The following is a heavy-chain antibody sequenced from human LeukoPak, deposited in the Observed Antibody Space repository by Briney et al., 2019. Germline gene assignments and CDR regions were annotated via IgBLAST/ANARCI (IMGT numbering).Heavy chain of an antibody. CDR3: ARGSIVVVVAATPEYYYYYMDV. CDR2: TYYRSKWYN. CDR1: GDSVSSNSAA. V-gene: IGHV6-1*01. D-gene: IGHD2-15*01. Sequence: SQTLSLTWAISGDSVSSNSAAWNWIRQSPSRGLEWLGRTYYRSKWYNDYAVSVKSRITINPDTSKNQFSLQLNSVTPEDTAVYYCARGSIVVVVAATPEYYYYYMDVWGKGTTVTVSS. J-gene: IGHJ6*03.